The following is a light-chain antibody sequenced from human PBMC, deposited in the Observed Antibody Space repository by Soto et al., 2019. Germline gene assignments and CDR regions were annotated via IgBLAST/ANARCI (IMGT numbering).Light chain of an antibody. Sequence: EILMTQSPDTVSVSPGERVTLSCRASQSVGSNLAWYQQKPGQPPRLLMYGVSTRATGIPARFSGSGSGIDFTLTISSLQSEDIAVYSCQQYNNLPPWTFGQGTKVELK. CDR2: GVS. V-gene: IGKV3-15*01. CDR3: QQYNNLPPWT. J-gene: IGKJ1*01. CDR1: QSVGSN.